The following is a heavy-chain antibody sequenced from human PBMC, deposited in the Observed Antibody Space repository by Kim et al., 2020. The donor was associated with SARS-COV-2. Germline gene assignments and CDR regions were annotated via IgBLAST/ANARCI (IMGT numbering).Heavy chain of an antibody. CDR3: ARDFGRWLQVYFDL. Sequence: AQKLQGRVTMTTDTSTSTAYMELRSLRSDDTAVYYCARDFGRWLQVYFDLWGRGTLVTVSS. V-gene: IGHV1-18*01. D-gene: IGHD5-12*01. J-gene: IGHJ2*01.